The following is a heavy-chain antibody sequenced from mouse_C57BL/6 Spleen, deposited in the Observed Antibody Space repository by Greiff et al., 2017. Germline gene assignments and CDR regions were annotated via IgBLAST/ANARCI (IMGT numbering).Heavy chain of an antibody. J-gene: IGHJ2*01. CDR2: INPYNGGT. V-gene: IGHV1-19*01. CDR3: ARRRPYFDY. Sequence: EVQLQQSGPVLVKPGASVKMSCKASGYTFTDYYMNWVKQSHGKSLEWIGVINPYNGGTSYNQKFKGKATLTVDKSSSTAYMELNSLTSEDSAVYYCARRRPYFDYWGQGTTLTVSS. CDR1: GYTFTDYY.